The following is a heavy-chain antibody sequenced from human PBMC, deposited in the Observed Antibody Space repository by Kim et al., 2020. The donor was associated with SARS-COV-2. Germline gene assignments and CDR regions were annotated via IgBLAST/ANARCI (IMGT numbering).Heavy chain of an antibody. J-gene: IGHJ1*01. D-gene: IGHD2-15*01. V-gene: IGHV1-69*13. CDR2: IIPIFGTA. Sequence: SVKVSCKASGGTFSSYAISWVRQAPGQGLEWMGGIIPIFGTANYAQKFQGRVTITADESTSTAYMELSSLRSEDTAVYYCARDRVASRYFQHWGQGTLVTVSS. CDR1: GGTFSSYA. CDR3: ARDRVASRYFQH.